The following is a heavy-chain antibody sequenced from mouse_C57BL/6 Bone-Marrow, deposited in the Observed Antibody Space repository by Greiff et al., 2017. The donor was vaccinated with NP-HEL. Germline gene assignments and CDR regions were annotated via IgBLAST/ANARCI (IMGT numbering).Heavy chain of an antibody. V-gene: IGHV1-81*01. CDR2: IYPRSGNT. CDR3: AGPGPDAMDY. CDR1: GYTFTSYG. Sequence: QVQLQQSGAELARPGASVKLSCKAFGYTFTSYGISWVKQRTGQGLEWIGEIYPRSGNTYYNEKFKGKATLTADKSSSTAYMELRSLTSEDSAVYFCAGPGPDAMDYWGQGTSVTVSS. J-gene: IGHJ4*01.